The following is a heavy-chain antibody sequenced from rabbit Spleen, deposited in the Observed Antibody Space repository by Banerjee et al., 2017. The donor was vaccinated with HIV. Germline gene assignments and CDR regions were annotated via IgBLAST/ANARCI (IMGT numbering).Heavy chain of an antibody. D-gene: IGHD6-1*01. CDR1: GFSFSSSYY. J-gene: IGHJ6*01. CDR3: ARNGGMLNYEL. Sequence: QEQLEESGGDLVQPEGSLTLTCKASGFSFSSSYYMCWVRQAPGKGLEWIACIYAGSFDSTVYASWAKGRFTISRTSSTTVTLQMTSLTAVDTATYFCARNGGMLNYELWGQGTLVTVS. CDR2: IYAGSFDST. V-gene: IGHV1S45*01.